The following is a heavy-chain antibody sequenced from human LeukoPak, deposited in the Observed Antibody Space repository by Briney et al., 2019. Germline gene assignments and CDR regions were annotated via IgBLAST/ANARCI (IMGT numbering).Heavy chain of an antibody. CDR2: ISSSSSYI. D-gene: IGHD5-18*01. Sequence: GGSLRLSCAASGFTFSSYSMNRVRQAPGKGLEWVSSISSSSSYIYYADSVKGRFTTSRDNAKNSLYLQMNSLRAEDTAVYYCARDQESGVQLWLEDYWGQGTLVTVSS. V-gene: IGHV3-21*01. CDR3: ARDQESGVQLWLEDY. CDR1: GFTFSSYS. J-gene: IGHJ4*02.